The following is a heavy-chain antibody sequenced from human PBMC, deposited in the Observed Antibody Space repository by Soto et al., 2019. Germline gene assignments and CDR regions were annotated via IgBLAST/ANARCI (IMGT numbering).Heavy chain of an antibody. Sequence: QVQLVESGGGVVQPGRSLRLSCAASGFTFSSYGMHWVRQAPGKGLEWVAVISYDGSNKYYADSVKGRFTISRDNSKNTLYLQMNSLGAEDTAVYYCAKDRPQYSSGWYYFDYWGQGTLVTVSS. CDR2: ISYDGSNK. V-gene: IGHV3-30*18. D-gene: IGHD6-19*01. CDR1: GFTFSSYG. J-gene: IGHJ4*02. CDR3: AKDRPQYSSGWYYFDY.